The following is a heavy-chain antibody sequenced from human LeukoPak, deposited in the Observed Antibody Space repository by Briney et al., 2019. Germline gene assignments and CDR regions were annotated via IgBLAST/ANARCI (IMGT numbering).Heavy chain of an antibody. Sequence: GGSLRLSCAASGFTFSSYAMSLVRQAPGKGLEWVSAISGSGGSTYYADSVKGRFTISRDNSKNTLYLQMNSLRAEDTAVYYCAKLPITYYYDSSGYYYYFDYWGQGTLVTVSS. CDR2: ISGSGGST. CDR3: AKLPITYYYDSSGYYYYFDY. CDR1: GFTFSSYA. J-gene: IGHJ4*02. D-gene: IGHD3-22*01. V-gene: IGHV3-23*01.